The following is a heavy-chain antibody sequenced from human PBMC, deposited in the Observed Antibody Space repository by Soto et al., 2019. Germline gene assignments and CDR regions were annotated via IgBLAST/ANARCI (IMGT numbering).Heavy chain of an antibody. Sequence: VQLVESGGGLVQPGGSLRLSCAASGFSISTTSMNWVRQAPGKGLEWVSFISSGNNAIYYADSVKGRFKISRDIAKNSVYLQMNSLGAEDTAVYYCARGGTVSTAWGQGTRVTVSS. J-gene: IGHJ5*02. D-gene: IGHD4-4*01. V-gene: IGHV3-48*01. CDR1: GFSISTTS. CDR2: ISSGNNAI. CDR3: ARGGTVSTA.